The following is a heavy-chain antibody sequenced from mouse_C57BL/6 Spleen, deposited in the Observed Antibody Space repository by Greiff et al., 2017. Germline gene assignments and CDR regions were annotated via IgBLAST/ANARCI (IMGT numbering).Heavy chain of an antibody. V-gene: IGHV1-81*01. CDR1: GYTFTSYG. CDR3: ARWNYGSSYENFDV. Sequence: QVQLQQSGAELARPGASVKLSCKASGYTFTSYGISWVKQTTGQGLEWIGEIYPRSGNTSYNEKFKGKATLTAGKSSSTAYMELRSLTSEDSAVYFCARWNYGSSYENFDVWGTGTTVTVSS. J-gene: IGHJ1*03. D-gene: IGHD1-1*01. CDR2: IYPRSGNT.